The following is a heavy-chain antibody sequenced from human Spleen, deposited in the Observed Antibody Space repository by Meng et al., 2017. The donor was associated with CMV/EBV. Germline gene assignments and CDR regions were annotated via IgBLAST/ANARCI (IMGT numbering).Heavy chain of an antibody. J-gene: IGHJ4*02. CDR1: GYTFTGYY. CDR2: INPNSGGT. CDR3: ARDNPDFWSGQGFDY. D-gene: IGHD3-3*01. Sequence: SGYTFTGYYMHWVRQAPGQGLEWMGWINPNSGGTNYAQKFQGRVTMTRDTSISTAYMELSRLRSDDTAVYYCARDNPDFWSGQGFDYWGQGTLVTVSS. V-gene: IGHV1-2*02.